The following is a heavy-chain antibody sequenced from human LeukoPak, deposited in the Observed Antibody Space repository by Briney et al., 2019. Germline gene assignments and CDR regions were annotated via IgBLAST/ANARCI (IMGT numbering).Heavy chain of an antibody. D-gene: IGHD6-25*01. V-gene: IGHV3-11*04. Sequence: GGSLRLSCAASGFTFRDNYISWIRQAPGRGLEWVSYISNGGTTTKYADSVEGRFTISRDNAKNFLYLQMNSLRAEDTAVYFCASEPRLLDHWGQGTLVTVSS. CDR2: ISNGGTTT. CDR3: ASEPRLLDH. J-gene: IGHJ4*02. CDR1: GFTFRDNY.